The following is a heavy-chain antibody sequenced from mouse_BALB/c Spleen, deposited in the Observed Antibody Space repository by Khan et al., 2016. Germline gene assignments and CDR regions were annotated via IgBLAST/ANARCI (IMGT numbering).Heavy chain of an antibody. J-gene: IGHJ3*01. CDR3: ARLHYYGWFAY. CDR1: GFDFSRYW. Sequence: EVQLVESGGGLVQPGGSLKLSCTASGFDFSRYWMSWVRQAPGKGLEWIGEINPDSSTINYTPSLKDKFIISRDNAKNTLYLQMSKVRSEDTALYYCARLHYYGWFAYWGQGTLVTVSA. D-gene: IGHD1-2*01. CDR2: INPDSSTI. V-gene: IGHV4-1*02.